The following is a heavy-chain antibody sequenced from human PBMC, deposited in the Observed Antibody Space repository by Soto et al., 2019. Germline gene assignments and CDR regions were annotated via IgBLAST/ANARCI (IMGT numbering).Heavy chain of an antibody. J-gene: IGHJ4*02. D-gene: IGHD1-20*01. CDR3: ARGSNWNDLGY. Sequence: QVQLVQSGAEVKKPGSSVKVSCKAAGGTFSRYAISWVRQAPGQGLEWMGGIIPIFGTANYAQKFQGRVTINADESTSTAYRELSSLRSEDTAVYYCARGSNWNDLGYWGQGTLVTVSS. V-gene: IGHV1-69*12. CDR2: IIPIFGTA. CDR1: GGTFSRYA.